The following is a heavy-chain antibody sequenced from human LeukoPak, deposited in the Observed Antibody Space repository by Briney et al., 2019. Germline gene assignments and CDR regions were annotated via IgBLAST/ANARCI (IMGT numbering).Heavy chain of an antibody. Sequence: GGSLRLSCAASGFTFSSYGMHWVRQAPGKGLEWVAFIRYDGSNKYYADSVKGRFTISRDNAKNSLYLQMNSLRAEDTAVYYCARDAWELLSDLPFDYWGQGTLVTVSS. CDR3: ARDAWELLSDLPFDY. CDR1: GFTFSSYG. CDR2: IRYDGSNK. J-gene: IGHJ4*02. D-gene: IGHD1-26*01. V-gene: IGHV3-30*02.